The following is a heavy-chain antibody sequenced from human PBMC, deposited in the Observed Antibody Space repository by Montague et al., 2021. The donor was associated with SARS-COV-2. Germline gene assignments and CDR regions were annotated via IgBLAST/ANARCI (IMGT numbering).Heavy chain of an antibody. CDR2: FYHSGYT. V-gene: IGHV4-38-2*01. CDR1: GFSISSGFY. J-gene: IGHJ4*02. D-gene: IGHD5-12*01. Sequence: SETLSLTCSVSGFSISSGFYWAWIRQSPGKGPEWIGTFYHSGYTHYNPSLKGRVTVSIDTSKNQFSLTVTSVTAADTAVYFCARRGYTGSDYFDYWGQGTLVTVSS. CDR3: ARRGYTGSDYFDY.